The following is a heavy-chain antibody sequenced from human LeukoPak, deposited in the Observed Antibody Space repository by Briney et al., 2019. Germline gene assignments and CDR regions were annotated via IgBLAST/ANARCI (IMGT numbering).Heavy chain of an antibody. V-gene: IGHV4-59*01. CDR2: IYYSGST. J-gene: IGHJ4*02. Sequence: SETLSLTCTVSGGSINNYYWSWIRQPPGKGLEWIGYIYYSGSTNYNPSLKSRVTISVDTSKNQFSLKLSSVTAADTAVYYCARAGAGYSGYDSYYFDYWGQGTLVTVSS. CDR1: GGSINNYY. D-gene: IGHD5-12*01. CDR3: ARAGAGYSGYDSYYFDY.